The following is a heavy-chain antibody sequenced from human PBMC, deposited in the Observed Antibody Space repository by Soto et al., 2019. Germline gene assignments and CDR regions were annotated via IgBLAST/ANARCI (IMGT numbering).Heavy chain of an antibody. Sequence: QVQLQESGPGLVKPSETLSLTCTVSGGSISRYYWSWIRQPPGKGLEWIGYIYYSGNPTYNPSLKSRVTISLDTSKHQFSLKLRFVTAADTAVYYCASTYSGYDPFDSWGQGTLVTVSS. CDR1: GGSISRYY. D-gene: IGHD5-12*01. V-gene: IGHV4-59*01. CDR3: ASTYSGYDPFDS. CDR2: IYYSGNP. J-gene: IGHJ4*02.